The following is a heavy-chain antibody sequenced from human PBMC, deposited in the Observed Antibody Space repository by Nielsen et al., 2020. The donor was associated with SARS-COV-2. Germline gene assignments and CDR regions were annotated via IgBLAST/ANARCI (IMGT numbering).Heavy chain of an antibody. Sequence: GGSLRLSCEASGFTFRNNWMSWVRQAPGKGLEWVANIKHDGSDKYYVESVKGRFTISRDNANNILFLQMNSLRAEDTAVYYCTTDLWVVAGTWEGYYFDYWGQGTLVTVSS. CDR3: TTDLWVVAGTWEGYYFDY. CDR2: IKHDGSDK. J-gene: IGHJ4*02. CDR1: GFTFRNNW. V-gene: IGHV3-7*01. D-gene: IGHD6-19*01.